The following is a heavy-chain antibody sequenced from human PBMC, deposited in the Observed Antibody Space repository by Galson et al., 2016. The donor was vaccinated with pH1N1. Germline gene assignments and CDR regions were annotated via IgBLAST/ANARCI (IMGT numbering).Heavy chain of an antibody. V-gene: IGHV3-7*01. CDR1: GISVSRTF. CDR2: INQDGSQK. CDR3: ARAIGASGAF. Sequence: SLRLSCAVSGISVSRTFINWVRQAPGKGLEWVANINQDGSQKYYVDSVRGRFTISRDNAKNSLYLQMNSLRAEDTAVYYCARAIGASGAFWGQGTLVTVSS. D-gene: IGHD6-13*01. J-gene: IGHJ4*02.